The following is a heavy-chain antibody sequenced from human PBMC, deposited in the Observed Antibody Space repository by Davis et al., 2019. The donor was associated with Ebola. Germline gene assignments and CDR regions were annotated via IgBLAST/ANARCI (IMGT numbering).Heavy chain of an antibody. CDR2: ISHHNGDT. CDR3: ARTTKTNIEDSGLGYNSFDS. J-gene: IGHJ5*01. Sequence: MPSETLSLTCAVYGGSFSDYFWSWIRQPPEKGLEWIGEISHHNGDTNYNPSLRSRVAISVDSSKNQFSLEISSVTAADTATYYGARTTKTNIEDSGLGYNSFDSWGQGVLVSVSS. D-gene: IGHD4-17*01. CDR1: GGSFSDYF. V-gene: IGHV4-34*01.